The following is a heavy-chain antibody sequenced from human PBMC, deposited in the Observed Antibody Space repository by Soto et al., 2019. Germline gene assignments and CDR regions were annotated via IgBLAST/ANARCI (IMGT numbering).Heavy chain of an antibody. CDR1: GFTFSSYS. J-gene: IGHJ5*02. D-gene: IGHD1-7*01. V-gene: IGHV3-21*01. Sequence: PGGSLRLSCAASGFTFSSYSMNWVRQAPGKGLEWVSSISSSSSYIYYADSVKGRFTIPRDNAKNSLYLQMNSLRAEDTAVYCCARIELGRSLYNWFDPWGQGTLVTVSS. CDR3: ARIELGRSLYNWFDP. CDR2: ISSSSSYI.